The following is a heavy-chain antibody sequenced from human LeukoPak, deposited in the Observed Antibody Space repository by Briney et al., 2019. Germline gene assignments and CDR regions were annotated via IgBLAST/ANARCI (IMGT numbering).Heavy chain of an antibody. CDR2: ISAYNGNT. V-gene: IGHV1-18*01. D-gene: IGHD3-3*01. CDR3: AREYYDFWSGYEQDAFDI. Sequence: ASVKVSCKASGYTFTSYGISWVRQAPGQGLEWMGWISAYNGNTNYAQKLQGRVTMTTDTFTSTAYMELRSLRSDDTAVYYCAREYYDFWSGYEQDAFDIWGQGTMVTVSS. J-gene: IGHJ3*02. CDR1: GYTFTSYG.